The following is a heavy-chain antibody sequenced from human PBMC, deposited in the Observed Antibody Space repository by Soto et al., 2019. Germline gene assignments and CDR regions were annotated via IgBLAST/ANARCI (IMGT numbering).Heavy chain of an antibody. CDR2: VNPNNGDT. D-gene: IGHD3-10*01. CDR1: GYTFSNYD. CDR3: AKVSRKGSAIDFDY. J-gene: IGHJ4*02. Sequence: QVQLVQSGAELKKPGASVKVSCKASGYTFSNYDMNWVRQATGQGPEWIGWVNPNNGDTGYAQKFQGRVTLTTKISTTTAYMELTSLRSEDTAIYYCAKVSRKGSAIDFDYWGQGTLITVSS. V-gene: IGHV1-8*01.